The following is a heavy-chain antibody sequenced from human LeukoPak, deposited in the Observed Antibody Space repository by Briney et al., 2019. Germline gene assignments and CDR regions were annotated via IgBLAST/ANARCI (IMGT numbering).Heavy chain of an antibody. Sequence: SVKVSCKASGGTFSSYAISWVRQAPGQGLEWMGRIIPILGIANYAQRFQGRVTITADKSTSTAYMELSSLRSEDTAVYYCARDQGGYDYAPFDYWGQGTLVTVSS. V-gene: IGHV1-69*04. J-gene: IGHJ4*02. CDR1: GGTFSSYA. CDR2: IIPILGIA. D-gene: IGHD5-12*01. CDR3: ARDQGGYDYAPFDY.